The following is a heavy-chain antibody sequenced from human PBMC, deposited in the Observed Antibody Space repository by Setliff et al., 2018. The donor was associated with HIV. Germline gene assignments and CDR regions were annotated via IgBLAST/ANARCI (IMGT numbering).Heavy chain of an antibody. CDR2: INPHSGVT. CDR1: GYTFTSYA. Sequence: GASVKVSCKASGYTFTSYAIHWVRQAPGQGLEWMGRINPHSGVTNYAQKFQGRVTMTRDTSIATAYMDLSRLTSDDTAVYYCAKDSDFGGTTNWFDPWGQGTLVTVSS. CDR3: AKDSDFGGTTNWFDP. V-gene: IGHV1-2*06. D-gene: IGHD3-10*01. J-gene: IGHJ5*02.